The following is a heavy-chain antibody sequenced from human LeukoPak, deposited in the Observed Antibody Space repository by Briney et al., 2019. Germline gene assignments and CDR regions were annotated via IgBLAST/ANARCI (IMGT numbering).Heavy chain of an antibody. J-gene: IGHJ4*02. CDR1: GGSISSYY. CDR3: ARAVADNTFDY. V-gene: IGHV4-59*08. Sequence: SETPSLTCTVSGGSISSYYWSWIRQPPGKGLEWIGYIYYSGSTNYNPSLKSRVTISVDTSKNQFSLRLSSVTAAGTAVYYCARAVADNTFDYWGPGTLVTVSS. D-gene: IGHD1-1*01. CDR2: IYYSGST.